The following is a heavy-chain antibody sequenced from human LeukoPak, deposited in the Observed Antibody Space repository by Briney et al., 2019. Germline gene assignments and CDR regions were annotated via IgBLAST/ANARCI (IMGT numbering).Heavy chain of an antibody. D-gene: IGHD1-26*01. CDR1: GGSISSSSYY. J-gene: IGHJ4*02. CDR3: ASFRRIVGATETKYYFDY. Sequence: SETLSLTCTVSGGSISSSSYYWGWIRQPPGKGLEWIGSIYYSGSTYYNPSLKSRVTISVDTSKNQFSLKLSSVTAADTAVYYCASFRRIVGATETKYYFDYWGQGTLVTVSS. V-gene: IGHV4-39*07. CDR2: IYYSGST.